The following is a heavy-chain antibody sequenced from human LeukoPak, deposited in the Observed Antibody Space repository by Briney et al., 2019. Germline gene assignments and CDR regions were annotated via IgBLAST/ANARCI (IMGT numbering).Heavy chain of an antibody. CDR3: ARHVYRSSTSCYYSEYFQH. Sequence: PSETLSLTCAVSGYSISSGYYWGWIRQPPGKGLEWIGSIYHSGSTYYNPSLKSRVTISVDTSKNQFSLKLSSVTAADTAVYYCARHVYRSSTSCYYSEYFQHWGQGTLVTVSS. CDR2: IYHSGST. V-gene: IGHV4-38-2*01. J-gene: IGHJ1*01. D-gene: IGHD2-2*01. CDR1: GYSISSGYY.